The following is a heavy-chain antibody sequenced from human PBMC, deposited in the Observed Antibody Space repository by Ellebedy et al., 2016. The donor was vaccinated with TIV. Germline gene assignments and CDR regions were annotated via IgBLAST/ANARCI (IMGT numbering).Heavy chain of an antibody. D-gene: IGHD4-17*01. V-gene: IGHV3-23*01. Sequence: PGGSLRLSCAASGFTFSDYGMIWVRQFPGGGLEWVSAMHGSGGGTFYADSVKGRFTISRDNFKNMMYLQMNSLRAEDTAVYYCAKDPNGDYVGAFDSWGQGTTVTVSS. CDR1: GFTFSDYG. J-gene: IGHJ3*01. CDR3: AKDPNGDYVGAFDS. CDR2: MHGSGGGT.